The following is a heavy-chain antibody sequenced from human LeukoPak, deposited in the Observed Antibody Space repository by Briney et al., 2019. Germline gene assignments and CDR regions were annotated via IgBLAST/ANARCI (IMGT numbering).Heavy chain of an antibody. CDR3: TRENGGSYFYMDV. D-gene: IGHD1-1*01. CDR1: GFTFSNFW. J-gene: IGHJ6*03. CDR2: INTDGSRT. V-gene: IGHV3-74*01. Sequence: GGSLRLSCAASGFTFSNFWMHWVRQAPEMGLVWVSRINTDGSRTNSVKGRFTISRDNAKNTLYLQMNSLRAEDTAVYYCTRENGGSYFYMDVWGKGTTVTVSS.